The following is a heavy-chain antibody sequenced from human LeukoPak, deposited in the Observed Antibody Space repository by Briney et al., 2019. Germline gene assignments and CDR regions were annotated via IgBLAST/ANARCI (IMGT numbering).Heavy chain of an antibody. CDR2: ILTNGRNT. D-gene: IGHD1-26*01. CDR3: AKDLKKDGKWDIDL. J-gene: IGHJ5*02. CDR1: GFTFGSFT. V-gene: IGHV3-23*01. Sequence: GESLRLSCAASGFTFGSFTMSWVRQAPGKRLEWVSSILTNGRNTYYADSVKGRFTISRDNSRNTLYLQMISPRAEDSAIYYCAKDLKKDGKWDIDLWGQGTLVTVSS.